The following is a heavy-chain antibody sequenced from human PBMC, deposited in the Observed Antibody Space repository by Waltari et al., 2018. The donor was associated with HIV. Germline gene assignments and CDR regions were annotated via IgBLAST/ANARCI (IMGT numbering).Heavy chain of an antibody. D-gene: IGHD2-21*02. CDR2: ISHDGNSH. CDR3: ATYCGGDCYFGEVSFDV. V-gene: IGHV3-30*03. J-gene: IGHJ3*01. Sequence: QVQLMQSGGGVVQPGGSLRLSCTASGFLFSNYGIHWVSQAPGKGLDWVALISHDGNSHFYADSVKGRFTVSRDNSKDTVYLQMNSLTTDDTAVYYCATYCGGDCYFGEVSFDVWGQGTMVIVS. CDR1: GFLFSNYG.